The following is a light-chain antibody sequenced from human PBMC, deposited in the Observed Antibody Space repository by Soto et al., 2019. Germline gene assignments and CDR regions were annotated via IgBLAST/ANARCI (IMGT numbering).Light chain of an antibody. CDR3: QQRGT. CDR2: GAS. Sequence: EIVLTQSPGTLSLSPGERATLSCRASQSVSASFLAWYQQKPGQAPRLLIYGASSRATGIPDRFSGSGSGTDFTLTISRLEPDDAAVYYCQQRGTFGQGTKLEIK. J-gene: IGKJ2*02. CDR1: QSVSASF. V-gene: IGKV3-20*01.